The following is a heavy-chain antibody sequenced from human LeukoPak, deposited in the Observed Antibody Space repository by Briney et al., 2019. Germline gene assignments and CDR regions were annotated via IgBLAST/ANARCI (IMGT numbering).Heavy chain of an antibody. D-gene: IGHD2-2*01. CDR2: INAGNGNT. J-gene: IGHJ5*02. Sequence: GGSLRLSCAASGYTFTSYAMHWVRQAPGQRLEWMGWINAGNGNTKYSQKFQGRVTITRDTSASTAYMELSSLRSEDTAVYYCARGANVPSSFDPWGQGTLVTVSS. V-gene: IGHV1-3*01. CDR1: GYTFTSYA. CDR3: ARGANVPSSFDP.